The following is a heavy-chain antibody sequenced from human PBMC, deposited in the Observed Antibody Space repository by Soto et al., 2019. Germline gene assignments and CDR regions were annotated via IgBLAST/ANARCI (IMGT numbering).Heavy chain of an antibody. CDR2: IYYSGST. V-gene: IGHV4-39*01. CDR1: GGSLSSNSYY. Sequence: SVTLSLTKTFPGGSLSSNSYYWGWIRQPPGKGLEWIGSIYYSGSTYYNPSLKSRVTISVDTSKNQFSLKLSSVTAADTAVYYCARHTPAISISDHWGQGTLVTVAS. J-gene: IGHJ4*02. CDR3: ARHTPAISISDH. D-gene: IGHD2-15*01.